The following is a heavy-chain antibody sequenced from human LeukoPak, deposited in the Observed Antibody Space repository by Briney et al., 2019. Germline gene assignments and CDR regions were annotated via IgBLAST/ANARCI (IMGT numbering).Heavy chain of an antibody. Sequence: SETLSLTCAVYGGSFSGYYWSWIRQPPGKGLEWIGEINHSGSTNYNPSLKSRVTISVDTSKNQFSLKLSSVTAADTAVYYCARDIPEGGEINWGQGTLVTVSS. V-gene: IGHV4-34*01. CDR2: INHSGST. CDR1: GGSFSGYY. CDR3: ARDIPEGGEIN. J-gene: IGHJ4*02. D-gene: IGHD1-14*01.